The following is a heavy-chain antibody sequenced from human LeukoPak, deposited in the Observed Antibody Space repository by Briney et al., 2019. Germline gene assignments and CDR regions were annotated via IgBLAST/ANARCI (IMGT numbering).Heavy chain of an antibody. V-gene: IGHV1-69*13. CDR2: IIPIFGTA. Sequence: SVKVSCKASGGTFSSYAISWVRQAPGQGLEWMGGIIPIFGTANYAQKFQGRVTITADESTSTAYMELSSLRSEDTAVYYCARARFDIVVVPATLNFDYWGQGTLVTVSS. J-gene: IGHJ4*02. CDR3: ARARFDIVVVPATLNFDY. CDR1: GGTFSSYA. D-gene: IGHD2-2*01.